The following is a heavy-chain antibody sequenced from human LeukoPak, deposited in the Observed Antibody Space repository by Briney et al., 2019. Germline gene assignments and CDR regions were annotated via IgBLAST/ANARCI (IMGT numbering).Heavy chain of an antibody. CDR1: GFTVSSNY. Sequence: GGSLRLSCAASGFTVSSNYMSWVRQAPGKGLEWVSVIYSGGSTYYADSVKGRFTISRDNSKNTLYLQMNSLRAEDTAVYYCARIHGTNHYYYGMDVWGQGTTVTVSS. J-gene: IGHJ6*02. CDR3: ARIHGTNHYYYGMDV. CDR2: IYSGGST. D-gene: IGHD1-1*01. V-gene: IGHV3-53*01.